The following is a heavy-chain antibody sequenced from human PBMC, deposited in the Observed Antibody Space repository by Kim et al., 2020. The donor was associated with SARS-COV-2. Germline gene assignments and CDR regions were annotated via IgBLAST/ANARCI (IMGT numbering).Heavy chain of an antibody. CDR3: SHSPSCY. Sequence: GGSLRLSCAASGFTFISYAMSWVRQAPGKGLEWVSSINESGGRTYYSYSVQFRFSISRYNSHNPLFLQLNTLGADDTSLYYFSHSPSCYWGPCPLLSFSS. CDR2: INESGGRT. CDR1: GFTFISYA. D-gene: IGHD2-15*01. V-gene: IGHV3-23*01. J-gene: IGHJ4*02.